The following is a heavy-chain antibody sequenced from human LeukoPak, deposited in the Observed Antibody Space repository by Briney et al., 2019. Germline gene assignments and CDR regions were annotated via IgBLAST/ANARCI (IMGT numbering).Heavy chain of an antibody. CDR2: IPYDGSNK. CDR1: GFTFSSYG. Sequence: GRSLRLSCAASGFTFSSYGMHWVRQAPGKGLEWVAFIPYDGSNKYYADSVKGGFTISRDNSKNTLYLQMNSLRAENTAVYYCAKDHQHRYYYHDIDVWGKGATVTVSS. J-gene: IGHJ6*03. D-gene: IGHD2-2*01. CDR3: AKDHQHRYYYHDIDV. V-gene: IGHV3-30*02.